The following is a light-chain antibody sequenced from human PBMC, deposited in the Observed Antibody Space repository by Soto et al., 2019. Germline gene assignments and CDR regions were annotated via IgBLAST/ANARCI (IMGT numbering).Light chain of an antibody. CDR3: SSYTSSSTV. CDR1: SRDVGGYNY. CDR2: DVS. J-gene: IGLJ2*01. V-gene: IGLV2-14*01. Sequence: QSALTQPASVSGSPGQSITISCTGTSRDVGGYNYVSWYQQHPGKAPKLMIYDVSNRPSGVSNRFSGSKSGNTASLTISGLQAEDEGDYYCSSYTSSSTVFGGGTKLTV.